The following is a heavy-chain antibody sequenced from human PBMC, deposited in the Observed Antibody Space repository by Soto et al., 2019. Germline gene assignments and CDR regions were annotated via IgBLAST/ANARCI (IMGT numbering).Heavy chain of an antibody. J-gene: IGHJ5*02. CDR1: GGSFSGYY. Sequence: AETLSLTCAVYGGSFSGYYWSWIRQPPGKGLEWIGEINHSGSTNYNPSLKSRVTISVDTSKNQFSLKLSSVTAADTAVYYCARGRGEWLRFFPWFDPWGQGTLVNVSS. D-gene: IGHD5-12*01. CDR2: INHSGST. V-gene: IGHV4-34*01. CDR3: ARGRGEWLRFFPWFDP.